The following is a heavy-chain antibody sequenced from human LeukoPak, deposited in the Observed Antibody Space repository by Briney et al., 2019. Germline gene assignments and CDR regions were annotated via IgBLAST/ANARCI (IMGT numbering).Heavy chain of an antibody. CDR2: IRYDGSNK. CDR3: AKVGIQANPQRAFDY. V-gene: IGHV3-30*02. CDR1: GYTLSIYG. D-gene: IGHD6-25*01. J-gene: IGHJ4*02. Sequence: PGGSLRLSCAASGYTLSIYGMYWVRQAPGKGLEWVAFIRYDGSNKYYADSVKGRFTIPRDNSKNTLYLQMNSLRAEDTAVYYCAKVGIQANPQRAFDYWGQGTLVTVSS.